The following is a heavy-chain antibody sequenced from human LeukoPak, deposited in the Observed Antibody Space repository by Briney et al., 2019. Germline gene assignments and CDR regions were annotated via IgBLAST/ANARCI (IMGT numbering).Heavy chain of an antibody. V-gene: IGHV1-18*01. CDR1: GYTFTSYG. CDR3: ARVLAYCSSTSCHDY. Sequence: ASVKVSCKASGYTFTSYGITWVRQVPGQGLEWMGWINANNGNTNYAQNLQGRVTMTRDTSTSTAYMEVRSLRSDDTAVYYCARVLAYCSSTSCHDYWGQGTLVTVYS. D-gene: IGHD2-2*01. J-gene: IGHJ4*02. CDR2: INANNGNT.